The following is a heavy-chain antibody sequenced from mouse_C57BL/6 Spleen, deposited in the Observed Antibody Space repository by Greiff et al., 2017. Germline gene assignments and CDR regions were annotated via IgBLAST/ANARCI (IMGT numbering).Heavy chain of an antibody. Sequence: EVQLVESGGGLVKPGGSLKLSCAASGFTFSDYGMHWVRQAPEKGLEWVAYISSGSSTIYYADTVKGRFTISRDNAKNTLFLQMTSLRSEDTAMYYCARGLNYYGSSYGFYYAMDYWGQGTSVTVSS. D-gene: IGHD1-1*01. CDR3: ARGLNYYGSSYGFYYAMDY. V-gene: IGHV5-17*01. J-gene: IGHJ4*01. CDR2: ISSGSSTI. CDR1: GFTFSDYG.